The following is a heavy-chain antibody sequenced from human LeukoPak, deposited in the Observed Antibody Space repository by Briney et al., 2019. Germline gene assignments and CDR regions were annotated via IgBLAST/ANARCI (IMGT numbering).Heavy chain of an antibody. CDR1: GFTFSSYG. Sequence: HAGGSLRLSCAASGFTFSSYGMHWVRQAPGKGLEWVAVISYDGSNKYYADSVKGRFTISRDNSKNTLYLQMNSLRAEDTAVYYCAKDQGDPPHDAFDIWGQGTMVTVSS. CDR2: ISYDGSNK. J-gene: IGHJ3*02. CDR3: AKDQGDPPHDAFDI. V-gene: IGHV3-30*18.